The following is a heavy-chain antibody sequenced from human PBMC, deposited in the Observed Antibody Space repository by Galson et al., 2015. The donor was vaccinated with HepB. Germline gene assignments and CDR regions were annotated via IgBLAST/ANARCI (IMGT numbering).Heavy chain of an antibody. CDR3: ARAPYSSSWHEEGWFDP. D-gene: IGHD6-13*01. V-gene: IGHV1-18*04. Sequence: SVKVSCKASGYTFTSYGISWVRQAPGQGLEWMGWISAYNGNTNYAQKLQGRVTMTTDTSTSTAYMELRSLRSDDTAVYYCARAPYSSSWHEEGWFDPWGQGTLVTVSS. CDR1: GYTFTSYG. CDR2: ISAYNGNT. J-gene: IGHJ5*02.